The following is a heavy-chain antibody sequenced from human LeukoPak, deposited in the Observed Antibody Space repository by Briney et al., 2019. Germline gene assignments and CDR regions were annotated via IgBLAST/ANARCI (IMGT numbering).Heavy chain of an antibody. Sequence: HPGGSLRLSCAASGFTFSSYGMHWVRQAPGKGLEWVAVIWYDGSNKYYADSVKGRFTISRDNSKNTLYLQMNSLRAEDTAVYYCARSYYYDSSHTVDYWGQGTLVTVSS. J-gene: IGHJ4*02. CDR3: ARSYYYDSSHTVDY. D-gene: IGHD3-22*01. V-gene: IGHV3-33*01. CDR1: GFTFSSYG. CDR2: IWYDGSNK.